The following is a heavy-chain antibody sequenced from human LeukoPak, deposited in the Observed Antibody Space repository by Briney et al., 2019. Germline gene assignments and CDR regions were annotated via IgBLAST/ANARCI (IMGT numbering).Heavy chain of an antibody. D-gene: IGHD6-13*01. CDR2: IRYDGSNK. Sequence: GGSLRLSCAASGFTFSSYGMHWVRQAPGKGLEWVAFIRYDGSNKYYADSVKGRFTISRDNSKNTLHLQMNSLRAEDTAVYYCAKSSSSWTPYCGMDVWGQGTTVTVSS. V-gene: IGHV3-30*02. CDR3: AKSSSSWTPYCGMDV. CDR1: GFTFSSYG. J-gene: IGHJ6*02.